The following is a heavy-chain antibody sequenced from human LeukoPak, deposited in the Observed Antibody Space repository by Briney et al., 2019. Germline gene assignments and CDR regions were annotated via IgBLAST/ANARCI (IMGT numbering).Heavy chain of an antibody. J-gene: IGHJ5*01. V-gene: IGHV1-46*01. D-gene: IGHD1-26*01. CDR1: GYIFTNYY. Sequence: GASVKVSCKASGYIFTNYYIHWVRQAPGQGLEWMGIINPSGAGTSYAQKFQDRATMTRDTSTSTVYMELSSLRSEDTAVYYCARVVVGSTRLSGFDSWGQGTLVTVSS. CDR2: INPSGAGT. CDR3: ARVVVGSTRLSGFDS.